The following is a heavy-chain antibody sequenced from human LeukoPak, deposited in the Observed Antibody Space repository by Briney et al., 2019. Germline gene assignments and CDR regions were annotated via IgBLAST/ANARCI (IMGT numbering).Heavy chain of an antibody. D-gene: IGHD1-1*01. J-gene: IGHJ4*02. CDR2: INPKTGGS. CDR3: ARGQLSPVPLNAFDF. Sequence: GASVTVSCKTSGYTFTAFYIHWLRQAPGQGLEWMGWINPKTGGSSSAPKFQGRVNLTRDASLTSFYMELRSLRSGDTALYYCARGQLSPVPLNAFDFWGQGSLVIVSS. V-gene: IGHV1-2*02. CDR1: GYTFTAFY.